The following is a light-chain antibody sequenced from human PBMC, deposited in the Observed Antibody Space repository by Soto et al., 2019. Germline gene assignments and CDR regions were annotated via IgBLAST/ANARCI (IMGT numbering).Light chain of an antibody. J-gene: IGLJ3*02. CDR3: AAWDDTLDAQV. V-gene: IGLV1-47*01. CDR2: RNN. CDR1: RSNIGRNF. Sequence: QSVLTQSPSASGTPGQRVTISCSGSRSNIGRNFAYWYQHVPGTAPRLLIQRNNERPSGVPDRFSGSKSGTSVSLAISGLRSDDEATYYCAAWDDTLDAQVFGGGTTVTVL.